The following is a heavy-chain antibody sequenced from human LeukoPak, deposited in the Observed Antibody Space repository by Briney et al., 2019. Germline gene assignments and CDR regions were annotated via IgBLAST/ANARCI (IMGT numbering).Heavy chain of an antibody. V-gene: IGHV1-2*06. J-gene: IGHJ4*02. CDR3: ARMFGPDAGFDY. Sequence: ASVKVSCKASGYTFTGYSMHWVRQAPGQGLEWLGQIKPNSGGTKYAQNFQSRVTMTRDTSVSTAYMELSRLRSDDTAVYYCARMFGPDAGFDYWGQGTLVPVSS. D-gene: IGHD3-16*01. CDR2: IKPNSGGT. CDR1: GYTFTGYS.